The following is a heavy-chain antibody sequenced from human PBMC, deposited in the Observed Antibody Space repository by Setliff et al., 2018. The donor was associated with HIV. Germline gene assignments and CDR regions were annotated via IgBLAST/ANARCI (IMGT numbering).Heavy chain of an antibody. CDR3: ARQRGIDTYFYSYYYMDV. CDR2: INTATGDT. V-gene: IGHV1-3*04. J-gene: IGHJ6*03. D-gene: IGHD6-13*01. CDR1: GYTFTSYS. Sequence: ASVKVSCKTSGYTFTSYSMHWVRQAPGQSLEWMGWINTATGDTKYSQRFQDRITIFRNTSASTAYMDLGSLTSEDTAVYYCARQRGIDTYFYSYYYMDVWGKGTTVTVSS.